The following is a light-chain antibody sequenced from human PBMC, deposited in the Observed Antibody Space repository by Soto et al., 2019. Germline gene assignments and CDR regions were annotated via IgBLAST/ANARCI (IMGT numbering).Light chain of an antibody. CDR1: QGISSR. J-gene: IGKJ1*01. Sequence: DIQMTQSPSSVSASVGDTVTITCRARQGISSRLAWYQQKPGKAPKLLIFAASIYQSGVSSRFSGSGLGTEIKLNISSLQPDDFATYYCQQYNYYSRTFGQGTKV. CDR3: QQYNYYSRT. CDR2: AAS. V-gene: IGKV1D-16*01.